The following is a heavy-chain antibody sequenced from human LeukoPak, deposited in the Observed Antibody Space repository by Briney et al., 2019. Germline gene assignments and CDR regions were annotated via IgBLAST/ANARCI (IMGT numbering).Heavy chain of an antibody. CDR2: ISGSGSNT. D-gene: IGHD6-19*01. J-gene: IGHJ4*02. V-gene: IGHV3-23*01. Sequence: PGGSLRLSCAASGFTFSSHAMSWVRQAPGKGLEWVSAISGSGSNTYYADSVKGRFTISRDNAKNTLYLQMNSLRAEDTAVYYCARQAVAVDYWGQGTLVTVSS. CDR3: ARQAVAVDY. CDR1: GFTFSSHA.